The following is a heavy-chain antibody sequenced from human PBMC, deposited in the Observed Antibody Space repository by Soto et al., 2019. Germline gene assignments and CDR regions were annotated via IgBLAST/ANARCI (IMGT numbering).Heavy chain of an antibody. CDR1: GGSISSYY. D-gene: IGHD3-10*01. CDR3: ARGQPMSYYGSGSYYMDV. J-gene: IGHJ6*03. V-gene: IGHV4-59*01. CDR2: IYYSGST. Sequence: SSETLSLTCTVSGGSISSYYWSWIRQPPGKGLEWIGYIYYSGSTNYNPSLKSRVTISVDTSKNQFSLKLSSVTAADTAVYYCARGQPMSYYGSGSYYMDVWGKGTTVTVSS.